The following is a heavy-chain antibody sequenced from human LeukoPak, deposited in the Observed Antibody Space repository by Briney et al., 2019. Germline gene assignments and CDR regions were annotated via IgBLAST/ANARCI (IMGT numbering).Heavy chain of an antibody. J-gene: IGHJ5*02. CDR2: IYYSGST. CDR3: ARDRNGGSYIGSGWFDP. V-gene: IGHV4-39*07. D-gene: IGHD1-26*01. Sequence: SETLSLTCTVSGGSISSSSYYWGWIRQPPGKGLEWIGSIYYSGSTYYNPSLKSRVTISVDTSKNQFSLKLSSVTAADTAVYYCARDRNGGSYIGSGWFDPWGQGTLVTVSS. CDR1: GGSISSSSYY.